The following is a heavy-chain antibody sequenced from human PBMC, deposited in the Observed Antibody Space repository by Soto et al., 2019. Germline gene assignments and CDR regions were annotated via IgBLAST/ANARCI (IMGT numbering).Heavy chain of an antibody. CDR1: GYTFSSYD. V-gene: IGHV1-18*01. D-gene: IGHD3-10*01. Sequence: QVQLVQSGAEVREPGASVKVSCKASGYTFSSYDITWVRQAPGQGLEWMGWISTYTGNTNYAQKLQGRVTMTTDTSTNTAYMERRSLRSDDTAVYYCARGGGSGPYGMDVWGQGTTVTVSS. J-gene: IGHJ6*02. CDR2: ISTYTGNT. CDR3: ARGGGSGPYGMDV.